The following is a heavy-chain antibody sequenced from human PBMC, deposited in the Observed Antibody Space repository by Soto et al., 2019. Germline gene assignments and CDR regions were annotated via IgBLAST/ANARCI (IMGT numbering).Heavy chain of an antibody. Sequence: QVQLVQSGAEVKKPGASVKVSCKASGYTFTSYAMHWVRQAPGQRLEWMGWINAGNGNTKYSQKFQGRVTITRDTSASTAYMELSSLRSEDTAVYYCARDPSYCTNGVCYLYYYYMDVWGKGTTVTVSS. CDR3: ARDPSYCTNGVCYLYYYYMDV. CDR1: GYTFTSYA. D-gene: IGHD2-8*01. CDR2: INAGNGNT. V-gene: IGHV1-3*01. J-gene: IGHJ6*03.